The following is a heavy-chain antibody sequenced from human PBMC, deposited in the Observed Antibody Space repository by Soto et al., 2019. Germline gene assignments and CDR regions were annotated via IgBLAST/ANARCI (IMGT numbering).Heavy chain of an antibody. CDR2: IYHSGGT. Sequence: SETLSLTCAVSGGSISSGGYSWSWIRQPPGKGLEWIGYIYHSGGTYYNPSLKSRVTISVDRSKNQFSLKLSSVTAADTAVYYCARGGRGGYYFDYWGQGTLVTVSS. V-gene: IGHV4-30-2*01. CDR3: ARGGRGGYYFDY. D-gene: IGHD1-26*01. CDR1: GGSISSGGYS. J-gene: IGHJ4*02.